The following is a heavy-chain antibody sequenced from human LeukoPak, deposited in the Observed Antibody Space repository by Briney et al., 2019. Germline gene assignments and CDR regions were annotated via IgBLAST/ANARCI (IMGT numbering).Heavy chain of an antibody. V-gene: IGHV5-51*01. CDR2: IYPGDSDT. J-gene: IGHJ4*02. CDR1: GYSFSSYW. CDR3: AKTDRQYCSRSSCYALDY. Sequence: GESLKISCKCSGYSFSSYWIGWVRQMPGKGLEWMGIIYPGDSDTRYSPSFQGQVTISVDRSISTAYLQWSSLKASDTAIYYCAKTDRQYCSRSSCYALDYWGQGTLVTVSS. D-gene: IGHD2-2*01.